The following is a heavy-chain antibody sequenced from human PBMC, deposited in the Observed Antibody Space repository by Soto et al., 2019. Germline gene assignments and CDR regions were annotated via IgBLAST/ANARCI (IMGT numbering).Heavy chain of an antibody. CDR1: GFTFSSYG. CDR3: AREGSTAMVPQGYHHDGMDV. J-gene: IGHJ6*02. V-gene: IGHV3-48*02. D-gene: IGHD5-18*01. CDR2: ISSSSSTI. Sequence: GGSLRLSCAASGFTFSSYGMHWVRQAPGKGLEWVSYISSSSSTIYYADSVKGRFTISRDNAKNSLYLQMNSLRDEDTAVYYCAREGSTAMVPQGYHHDGMDVRAQRTTVTGSS.